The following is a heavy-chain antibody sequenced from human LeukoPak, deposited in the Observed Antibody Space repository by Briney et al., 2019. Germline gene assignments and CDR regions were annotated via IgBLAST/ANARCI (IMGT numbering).Heavy chain of an antibody. CDR1: GFNFSNYG. CDR3: TKGLSVMVFGVAPPHQ. J-gene: IGHJ1*01. CDR2: IRNDESDK. Sequence: TGGSLRLSCAASGFNFSNYGMDWVRQAPGKGLEWVAFIRNDESDKYYADSVKGQFTISRDNSKDTLYLQMSSLRVEDTAVYYCTKGLSVMVFGVAPPHQWGQGTRVTVSS. D-gene: IGHD3/OR15-3a*01. V-gene: IGHV3-30*02.